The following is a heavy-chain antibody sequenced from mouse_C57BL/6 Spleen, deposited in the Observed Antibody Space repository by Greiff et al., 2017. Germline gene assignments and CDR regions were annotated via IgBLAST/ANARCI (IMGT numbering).Heavy chain of an antibody. V-gene: IGHV1-55*01. CDR1: GYTFTSYW. Sequence: VQLQQSGAELVKPGASVKMSCKASGYTFTSYWITWVKQRPGQGLEWIGDIYPGSGSTNYNEKFKSKATLTVDTSSSTAYMQLSSLTSEDSAVYYCALYYGSRAGYFDYWGQGTTLTVSS. J-gene: IGHJ2*01. CDR3: ALYYGSRAGYFDY. CDR2: IYPGSGST. D-gene: IGHD1-1*01.